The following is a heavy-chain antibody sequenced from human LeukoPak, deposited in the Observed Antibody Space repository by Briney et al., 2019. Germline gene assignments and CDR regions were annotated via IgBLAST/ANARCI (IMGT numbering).Heavy chain of an antibody. V-gene: IGHV3-30*18. D-gene: IGHD1-1*01. J-gene: IGHJ4*02. Sequence: GGSLRLSCAASGFTFSSYGMHWVRQAPGKGLEWVAVISYVGSNKYYADSVKGRFTISRDNSKNTLYLQMNSLRAEDTAVYYCAKGLDWNDLFQPFDYWGQGTLVTVSS. CDR1: GFTFSSYG. CDR3: AKGLDWNDLFQPFDY. CDR2: ISYVGSNK.